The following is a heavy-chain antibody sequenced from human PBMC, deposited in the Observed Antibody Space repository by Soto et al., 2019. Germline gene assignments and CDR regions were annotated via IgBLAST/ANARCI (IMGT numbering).Heavy chain of an antibody. CDR1: GGSISSGGYS. D-gene: IGHD5-18*01. CDR3: AREGDTASNWFDT. J-gene: IGHJ5*02. Sequence: PSETLSLTCAVSGGSISSGGYSWSWIRQPPGKGLEWIGYIYHSGSTYYNPSLKSRVTISVDRSKNQFSLKLSSVTAADTAVYYCAREGDTASNWFDTWGQGTLVTVSS. CDR2: IYHSGST. V-gene: IGHV4-30-2*01.